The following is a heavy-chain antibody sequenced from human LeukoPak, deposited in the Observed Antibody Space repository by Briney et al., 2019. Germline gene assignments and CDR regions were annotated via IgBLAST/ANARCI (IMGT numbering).Heavy chain of an antibody. V-gene: IGHV3-48*03. CDR1: GFTFSSYE. CDR2: ISSSGSTI. Sequence: PGGSLRLSCAASGFTFSSYEMNWVRQAPGKGLEWVSYISSSGSTIYYADSVKGRFTISRDNAKNSLYLQMNSLRAEDTAVYYCARSSIRFGELFDYWGQGTLVTGSS. D-gene: IGHD3-10*01. J-gene: IGHJ4*02. CDR3: ARSSIRFGELFDY.